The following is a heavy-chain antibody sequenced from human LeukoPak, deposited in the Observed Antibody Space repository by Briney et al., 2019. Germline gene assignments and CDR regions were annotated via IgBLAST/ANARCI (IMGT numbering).Heavy chain of an antibody. CDR1: GGSISSSSYY. D-gene: IGHD6-19*01. V-gene: IGHV4-39*01. Sequence: SETLSLTSTVSGGSISSSSYYWGWIRQPPGKGLEWIGSIYYSGSTYYNPSLKSRVTISVDTSKNQFSLKLSSVTAADTAVYYCAKADAINWFDPWGQGTLVTVSS. CDR3: AKADAINWFDP. J-gene: IGHJ5*02. CDR2: IYYSGST.